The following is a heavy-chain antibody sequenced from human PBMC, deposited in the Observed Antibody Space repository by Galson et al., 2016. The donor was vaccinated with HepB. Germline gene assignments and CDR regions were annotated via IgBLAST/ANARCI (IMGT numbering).Heavy chain of an antibody. J-gene: IGHJ4*02. CDR3: AKYNVGDQVVLGFGF. D-gene: IGHD3-10*01. CDR2: ISGSGDTT. V-gene: IGHV3-23*01. CDR1: GLTFSSFA. Sequence: SLRLSCAASGLTFSSFAMTWVRQAPGKGLEWVSLISGSGDTTYYTDSVKGRFTISRDNSKNTLYLQMNSLRAEDTAVYYCAKYNVGDQVVLGFGFWGQGTLVTVSS.